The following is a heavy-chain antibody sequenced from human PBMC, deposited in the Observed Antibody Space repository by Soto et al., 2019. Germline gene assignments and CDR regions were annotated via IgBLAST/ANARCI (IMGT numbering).Heavy chain of an antibody. V-gene: IGHV3-23*01. CDR2: ISGSGGST. D-gene: IGHD6-19*01. J-gene: IGHJ4*02. Sequence: GGSLRLSCAASGFTFSSYAMSWVRQAPGKGLEWVSAISGSGGSTYYADSVKGRFTISRDSSKNSLYLQMNSLKTEDTAVYSCTAAYSYSSSLYFDHWGQGALVTVSS. CDR3: TAAYSYSSSLYFDH. CDR1: GFTFSSYA.